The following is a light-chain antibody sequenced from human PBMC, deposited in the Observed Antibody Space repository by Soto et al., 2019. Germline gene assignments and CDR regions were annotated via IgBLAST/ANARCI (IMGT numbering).Light chain of an antibody. CDR3: QQYNNWPPIT. Sequence: EIVLTQSPATLSLSPGERATLSCRASQSVSSYLAWYQQRPGQAPRLLIYGASARATGIPARFSGSGSGTDFTLTISSLQSEDFALYYCQQYNNWPPITFGQGTRLEIK. V-gene: IGKV3-15*01. J-gene: IGKJ5*01. CDR1: QSVSSY. CDR2: GAS.